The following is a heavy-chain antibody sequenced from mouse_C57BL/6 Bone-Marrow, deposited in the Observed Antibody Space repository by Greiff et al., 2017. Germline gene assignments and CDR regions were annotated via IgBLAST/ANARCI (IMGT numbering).Heavy chain of an antibody. J-gene: IGHJ2*01. V-gene: IGHV1-81*01. D-gene: IGHD2-5*01. CDR2: IYPRSGNT. CDR3: ARSSIVTTG. CDR1: GYTFPSYG. Sequence: QVQLQQSGAELARPGASVKLSCQASGYTFPSYGISWVKQRTGQGLEWIGEIYPRSGNTYYNEKFKGQATLTADKSSSTAYMELRSLTAEDAAVYFCARSSIVTTGWGQGTTLTVSS.